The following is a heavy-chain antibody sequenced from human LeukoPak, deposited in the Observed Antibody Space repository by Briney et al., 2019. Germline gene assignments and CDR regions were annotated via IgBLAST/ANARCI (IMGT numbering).Heavy chain of an antibody. CDR3: GKEGGA. CDR2: ISGSGGST. J-gene: IGHJ5*02. V-gene: IGHV3-23*01. CDR1: GFTFSSYA. Sequence: GGSLRLSCAASGFTFSSYAMSWVRQAPGKGLEWVSAISGSGGSTYYADSVKGRFTISRDNSKDMVYLQMNSLKVEDTATYYCGKEGGAWGQRTKVTVSS. D-gene: IGHD3-16*01.